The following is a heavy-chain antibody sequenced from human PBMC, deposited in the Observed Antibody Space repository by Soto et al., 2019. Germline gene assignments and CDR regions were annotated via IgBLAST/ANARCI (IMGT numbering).Heavy chain of an antibody. CDR1: GFTFSSYA. CDR2: ISGSGGST. J-gene: IGHJ4*02. CDR3: AKRDSSSWYSFDY. Sequence: EVQLLESGGGLVQPGGSLRLSCAASGFTFSSYAMSWVRQAPGKGLEWVSDISGSGGSTYYADSVKGRFTISRDNSKNTRYLQMNSLRAENTAVYYCAKRDSSSWYSFDYWGQGTLVTVSS. V-gene: IGHV3-23*01. D-gene: IGHD6-13*01.